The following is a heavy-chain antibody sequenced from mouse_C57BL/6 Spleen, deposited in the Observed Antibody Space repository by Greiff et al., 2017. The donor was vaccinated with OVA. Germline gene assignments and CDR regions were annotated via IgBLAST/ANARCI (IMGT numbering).Heavy chain of an antibody. Sequence: ESGPGLVKPSQSLSLTCSVTGYSITSGYYWNWIRQFPGNKLEWMGYISYDGSNNYNPSLKNRISITRDTSKNQFFLKLNSVTTEDTATYYCARALYDSDFAYWGQGTLVTVSA. CDR2: ISYDGSN. CDR3: ARALYDSDFAY. J-gene: IGHJ3*01. V-gene: IGHV3-6*01. D-gene: IGHD2-4*01. CDR1: GYSITSGYY.